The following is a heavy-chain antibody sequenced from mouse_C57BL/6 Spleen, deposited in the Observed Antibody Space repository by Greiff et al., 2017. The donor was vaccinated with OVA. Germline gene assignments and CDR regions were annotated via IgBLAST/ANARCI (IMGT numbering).Heavy chain of an antibody. CDR1: GYTFTSSW. D-gene: IGHD2-2*01. Sequence: QVQLQQPGAELVRPGSSVKLSCKASGYTFTSSWMPWVKQRPIQGLEWIGNIDPSDSDTPYNQKFKDKATLTVDKSSSTAYMQLSSLTSEDSAVYYCARMGFVVATGYDGDFDYWGQGTTLTVSS. J-gene: IGHJ2*01. V-gene: IGHV1-52*01. CDR2: IDPSDSDT. CDR3: ARMGFVVATGYDGDFDY.